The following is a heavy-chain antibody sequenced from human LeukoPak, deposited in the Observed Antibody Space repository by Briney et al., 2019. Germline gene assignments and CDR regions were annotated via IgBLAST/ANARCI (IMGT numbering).Heavy chain of an antibody. CDR2: INPNSGGT. Sequence: ASVKVSCKASGYTFTGYYMHWVRQAPGQGLEWMGWINPNSGGTNYAQKFQGRVTMTRDTSISTAYMELSRLRSDDTAVYYCARARYYDSSGYYEDFDYWGQGTLVTDSS. V-gene: IGHV1-2*02. CDR3: ARARYYDSSGYYEDFDY. D-gene: IGHD3-22*01. J-gene: IGHJ4*02. CDR1: GYTFTGYY.